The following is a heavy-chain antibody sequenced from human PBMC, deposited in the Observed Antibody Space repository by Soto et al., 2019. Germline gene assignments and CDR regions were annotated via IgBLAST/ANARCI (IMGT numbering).Heavy chain of an antibody. J-gene: IGHJ4*02. Sequence: PSETLSLTCTVSGGSVSSGTYDWNWIRQSPGKGLEWIGYISNTGSTDHNPSFESRVTISVDTSKNQFSLTLRSVTAEDTAVYFCSRFPLYYANTMGYYYSGPFDYWGEGGLVTVSS. CDR1: GGSVSSGTYD. CDR3: SRFPLYYANTMGYYYSGPFDY. D-gene: IGHD3-22*01. V-gene: IGHV4-61*01. CDR2: ISNTGST.